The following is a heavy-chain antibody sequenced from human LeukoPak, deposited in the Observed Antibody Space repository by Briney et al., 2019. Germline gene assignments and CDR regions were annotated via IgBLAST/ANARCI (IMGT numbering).Heavy chain of an antibody. Sequence: GESLKISGKGSGYSFTSYWIGWVRQMPGKGLGWRGIIYPGDSDNRYSPSFQGQVTISADKSISTAYLQWSSLKASDTAMYYCARGRRPSDSPFDIWGQGTMVTVSS. D-gene: IGHD3-3*01. V-gene: IGHV5-51*01. J-gene: IGHJ3*02. CDR3: ARGRRPSDSPFDI. CDR2: IYPGDSDN. CDR1: GYSFTSYW.